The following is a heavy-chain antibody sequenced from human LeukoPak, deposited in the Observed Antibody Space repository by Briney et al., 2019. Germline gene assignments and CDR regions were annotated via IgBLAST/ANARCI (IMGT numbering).Heavy chain of an antibody. D-gene: IGHD2-21*02. CDR3: ARNSGYCGGDCYTYFDY. CDR2: IYYSGST. V-gene: IGHV4-59*01. CDR1: GGSISSYY. J-gene: IGHJ4*02. Sequence: PSETLSLTCTVSGGSISSYYWSWIRQPPGKGLEWIGYIYYSGSTNYNPSLKSRVTISVDTSKNQFSLKLSSVTGADTAVYYCARNSGYCGGDCYTYFDYWGQGTLVTVSS.